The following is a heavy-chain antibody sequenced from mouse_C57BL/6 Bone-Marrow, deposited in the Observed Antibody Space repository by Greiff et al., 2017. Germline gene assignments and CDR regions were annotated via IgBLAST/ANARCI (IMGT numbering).Heavy chain of an antibody. CDR1: GFPITSGYY. D-gene: IGHD1-1*01. CDR3: AGDSYGSRYFDV. V-gene: IGHV12-3*01. Sequence: HLVESGPGLVKPSQSLFLTCSITGFPITSGYYWIWVRQSPGKPLEWMGYITHSGETFYNPSLPSPISITRETSKNQFFLQLNSVTTEDTAMYYCAGDSYGSRYFDVWGTGTTVTVSS. CDR2: ITHSGET. J-gene: IGHJ1*03.